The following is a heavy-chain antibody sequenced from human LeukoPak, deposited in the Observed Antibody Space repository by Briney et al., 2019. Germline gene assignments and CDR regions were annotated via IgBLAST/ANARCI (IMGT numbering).Heavy chain of an antibody. CDR1: GFTFSSYA. Sequence: GGSLRLSCAASGFTFSSYAMSWVRQAPGKGLGWVSAISGSGGSTYYADSVKGRFTISRDNSKNTLYLQMNSLRAEDTAVYYCAKVRARGVAVAGLDYWGQGTLVTVSS. V-gene: IGHV3-23*01. CDR3: AKVRARGVAVAGLDY. J-gene: IGHJ4*02. D-gene: IGHD6-19*01. CDR2: ISGSGGST.